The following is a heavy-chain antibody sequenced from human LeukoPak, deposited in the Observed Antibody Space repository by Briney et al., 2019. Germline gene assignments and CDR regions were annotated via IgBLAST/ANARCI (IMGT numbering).Heavy chain of an antibody. V-gene: IGHV4-39*01. CDR3: ARRGLFREWELRPGYYFDY. D-gene: IGHD1-26*01. J-gene: IGHJ4*02. CDR1: GGSISSSSYS. Sequence: SETLSLTCTVSGGSISSSSYSWGWIRQPPGKGLEWIGSIYYSGSTYYNPSLKSRVTISVDTSKNQFSLKLSSVTAADTAVYYCARRGLFREWELRPGYYFDYWGQGTLVTVSS. CDR2: IYYSGST.